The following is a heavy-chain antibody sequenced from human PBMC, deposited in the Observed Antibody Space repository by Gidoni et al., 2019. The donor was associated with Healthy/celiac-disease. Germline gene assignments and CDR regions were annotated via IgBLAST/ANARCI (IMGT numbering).Heavy chain of an antibody. CDR3: ARCTVAVNFDY. Sequence: ELQLVASGGGLVQPGGSLRLSCASSVLPFSSYEMNWVRQAHGKGLEWVSYISSSGSTIYYADSVKGRFTISRDNAKNSLYLQMNRLRAEDTAVYYCARCTVAVNFDYWGQGTLVTVSS. D-gene: IGHD6-19*01. J-gene: IGHJ4*02. V-gene: IGHV3-48*03. CDR1: VLPFSSYE. CDR2: ISSSGSTI.